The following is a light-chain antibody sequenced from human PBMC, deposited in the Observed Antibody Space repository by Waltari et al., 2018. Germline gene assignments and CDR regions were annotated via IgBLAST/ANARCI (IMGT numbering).Light chain of an antibody. CDR3: QQYGISPRT. CDR2: EVS. CDR1: QPVFNTF. V-gene: IGKV3-20*01. Sequence: EIVLTQSPGTLSLSPGERATLSCRASQPVFNTFFAWYQQRPGQAHRLVMFEVSSRATGIPHRFSGSGSGTDFTLTITRLEPEDFAVYYCQQYGISPRTFGQGTKVELK. J-gene: IGKJ1*01.